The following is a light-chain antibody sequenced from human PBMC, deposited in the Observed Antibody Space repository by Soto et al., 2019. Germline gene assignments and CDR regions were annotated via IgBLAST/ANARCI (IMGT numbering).Light chain of an antibody. CDR1: QSVSSSY. J-gene: IGKJ5*01. Sequence: EIVMTQSPATLSVSPVERATLSCMASQSVSSSYLAWYQQKPGQAPRLLIYGASSRATGIPDRFSGSGSGTEFTLTISSLQSEDFAVYYCQQYNNWPPVTFGQGTRLEIK. CDR3: QQYNNWPPVT. V-gene: IGKV3D-15*01. CDR2: GAS.